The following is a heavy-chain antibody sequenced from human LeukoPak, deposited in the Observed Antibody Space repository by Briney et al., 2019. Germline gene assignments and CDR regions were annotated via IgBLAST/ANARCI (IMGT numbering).Heavy chain of an antibody. J-gene: IGHJ3*02. D-gene: IGHD4-17*01. Sequence: GGSLRLSCVVSGFTASSNYMSCFGQAPGKGRGWVSSISSSSNFIYYADSVKGRFTISRDNAKNSLYLQMNSLGAEDTAVYYCARAISDYDASDIWGQGTMVTVSS. CDR3: ARAISDYDASDI. V-gene: IGHV3-21*01. CDR1: GFTASSNY. CDR2: ISSSSNFI.